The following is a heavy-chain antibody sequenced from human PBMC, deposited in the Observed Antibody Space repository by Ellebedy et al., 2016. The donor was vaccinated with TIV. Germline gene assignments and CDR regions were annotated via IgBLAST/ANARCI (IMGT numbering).Heavy chain of an antibody. V-gene: IGHV3-48*01. Sequence: GESLKISCAASGFTFSSYNMNWVRQAPGKGLEWVSYISSSSSTIYYADSVTGRFTISRDNAKNSLYLQMNSLRAEDKAVYYCARDYYDSSGYYQHDCWGQGTLVTVSS. CDR2: ISSSSSTI. CDR3: ARDYYDSSGYYQHDC. D-gene: IGHD3-22*01. J-gene: IGHJ4*02. CDR1: GFTFSSYN.